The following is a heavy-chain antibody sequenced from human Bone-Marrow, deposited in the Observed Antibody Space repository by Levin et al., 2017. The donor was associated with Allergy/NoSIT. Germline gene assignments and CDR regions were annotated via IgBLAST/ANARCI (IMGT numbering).Heavy chain of an antibody. CDR3: TKDSHYYYDSIVYWFDP. V-gene: IGHV3-9*01. CDR1: GFTFGDYA. Sequence: GGSLRLSCAASGFTFGDYAMHWVRQVPGKGLEWVSGISWNSGSLGYAESVKGRLTISRDNAKNSLYLQMSSLRPEDTALYFCTKDSHYYYDSIVYWFDPRGQGPLVTVSS. J-gene: IGHJ5*02. CDR2: ISWNSGSL. D-gene: IGHD3-22*01.